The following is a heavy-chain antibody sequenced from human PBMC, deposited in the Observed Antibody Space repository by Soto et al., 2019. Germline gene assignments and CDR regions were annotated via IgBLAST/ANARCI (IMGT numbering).Heavy chain of an antibody. CDR1: GFTFSSYW. Sequence: GGSLRLSCADSGFTFSSYWMSWVRQAPGKGLEWVANIKQDGSEKYYVDSVKGRFTISRDNAKNSLYLQMNSLRAEDTAVYYCARSIAVAVDFDYWGQGTLVTVSS. D-gene: IGHD6-19*01. CDR3: ARSIAVAVDFDY. J-gene: IGHJ4*02. V-gene: IGHV3-7*03. CDR2: IKQDGSEK.